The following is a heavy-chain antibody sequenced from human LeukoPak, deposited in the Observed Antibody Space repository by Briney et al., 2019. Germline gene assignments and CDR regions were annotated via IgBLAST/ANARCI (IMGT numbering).Heavy chain of an antibody. CDR1: GFTFNSYS. Sequence: PGGSLRLSCAASGFTFNSYSMNWVRQGPGKGLEWVSYISHSSSIIYYADSVKGRFTISRDNAKNSLYLHLNSLRPEDTAVYYCAKECYDRSGYCFDQWGQGTLVTVSS. CDR3: AKECYDRSGYCFDQ. V-gene: IGHV3-48*01. CDR2: ISHSSSII. D-gene: IGHD3-22*01. J-gene: IGHJ4*02.